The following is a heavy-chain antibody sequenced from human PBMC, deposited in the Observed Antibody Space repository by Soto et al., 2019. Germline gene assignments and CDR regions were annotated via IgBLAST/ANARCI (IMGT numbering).Heavy chain of an antibody. D-gene: IGHD3-16*01. V-gene: IGHV1-2*02. Sequence: QVHLVQSGAEVRKPGASVRVSCKASGYTFTDYYLYWLRQAPGQGLEWLGGINPNSGDTVYALKFQGRVTMTRDPSISTAYMDVSGLRSADTAVYYCARAPIGGGAPYYFDYWGQGILVTVSS. J-gene: IGHJ4*02. CDR2: INPNSGDT. CDR1: GYTFTDYY. CDR3: ARAPIGGGAPYYFDY.